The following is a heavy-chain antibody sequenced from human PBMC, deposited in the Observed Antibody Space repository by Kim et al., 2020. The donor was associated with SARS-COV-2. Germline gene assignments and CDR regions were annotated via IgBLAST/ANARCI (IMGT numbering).Heavy chain of an antibody. CDR3: AGQLRYFDWLSQSHFDY. V-gene: IGHV4-61*07. D-gene: IGHD3-9*01. J-gene: IGHJ4*02. Sequence: LKGRVTISVDTSKNQFSLKLSSVTAADTAVYYCAGQLRYFDWLSQSHFDYWGQGTLVTVSS.